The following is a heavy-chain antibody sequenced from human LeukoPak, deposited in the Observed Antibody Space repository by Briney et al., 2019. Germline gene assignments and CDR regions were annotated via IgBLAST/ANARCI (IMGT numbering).Heavy chain of an antibody. CDR2: ISGSGGST. J-gene: IGHJ6*02. CDR1: GFTFSSYA. Sequence: GGSLRLSCAASGFTFSSYAMSWVRQAPGKGLEWVSAISGSGGSTYYADSVKGRFTISRDNSKNTLYLQMNSLRAEDTAVYYCANDLLTIAVAASGYYGMDVWGQGTTVTVSS. D-gene: IGHD6-19*01. CDR3: ANDLLTIAVAASGYYGMDV. V-gene: IGHV3-23*01.